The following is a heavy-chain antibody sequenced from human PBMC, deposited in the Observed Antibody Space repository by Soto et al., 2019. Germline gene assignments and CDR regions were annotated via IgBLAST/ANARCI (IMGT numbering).Heavy chain of an antibody. V-gene: IGHV3-30*14. Sequence: QVQLVESGGGVVQPGRSLRLSCAASGFTFSNYAMHWVRQAPGKGLEWVAAILSDEINKYSADSVKGRFTISRDNPKNTLYLQMNSQTREDTAVYYWAIIATSGGGEAFDIWGQGTMVTVSS. J-gene: IGHJ3*02. CDR2: ILSDEINK. D-gene: IGHD6-13*01. CDR1: GFTFSNYA. CDR3: AIIATSGGGEAFDI.